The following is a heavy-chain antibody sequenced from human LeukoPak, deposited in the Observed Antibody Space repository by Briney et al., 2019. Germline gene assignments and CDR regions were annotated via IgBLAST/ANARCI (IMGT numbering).Heavy chain of an antibody. V-gene: IGHV3-23*01. CDR3: AKGAYGDYEYFQH. CDR1: GFTFSSYA. D-gene: IGHD4-17*01. Sequence: TGGSLRLSCAASGFTFSSYAMSWVRQAPGKGLEWVSAISGSGGSAYYADSVKGRFTISRDNSKNTLYLQMNSLRAEDTAVYYCAKGAYGDYEYFQHWGQGTLVTVSS. J-gene: IGHJ1*01. CDR2: ISGSGGSA.